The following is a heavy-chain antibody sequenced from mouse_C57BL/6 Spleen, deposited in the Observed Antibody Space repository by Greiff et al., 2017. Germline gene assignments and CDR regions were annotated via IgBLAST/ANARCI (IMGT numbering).Heavy chain of an antibody. CDR1: GFTFSDAW. V-gene: IGHV6-6*01. Sequence: EVKLMASGGGLVQPGGSMKLSCAASGFTFSDAWMDWVRQSPEKGLEWVAEIRNKANNHATYYAESVKGRFTISRDDSKSSVYLQMNSLRAEDTGIYYCTGDYDYGYAMDYWGQGTSVTVSS. D-gene: IGHD2-4*01. J-gene: IGHJ4*01. CDR3: TGDYDYGYAMDY. CDR2: IRNKANNHAT.